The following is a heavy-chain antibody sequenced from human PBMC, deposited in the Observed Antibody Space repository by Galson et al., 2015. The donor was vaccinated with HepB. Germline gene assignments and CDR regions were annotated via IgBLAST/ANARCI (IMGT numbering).Heavy chain of an antibody. V-gene: IGHV3-21*01. CDR1: GFTFSSYS. CDR3: ARGSIDYGDYSY. Sequence: SLRLSCAASGFTFSSYSMNWVRQAPGKGLEWVSSISSSSSYIYYADSVKGRFTISRDNAKNSLYLQMNSLRAEDTAVYYCARGSIDYGDYSYWGQGTLVTVSS. D-gene: IGHD4-17*01. CDR2: ISSSSSYI. J-gene: IGHJ4*02.